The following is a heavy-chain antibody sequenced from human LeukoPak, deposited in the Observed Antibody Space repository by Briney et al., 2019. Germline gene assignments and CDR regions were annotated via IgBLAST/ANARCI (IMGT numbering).Heavy chain of an antibody. D-gene: IGHD2-2*01. V-gene: IGHV3-23*01. Sequence: AGGSLRLSCAASGFTFSSCAMSWVRQAPGKGLEWVSAISGSGGRSYYADSVKGRFTISRDNSKNTLYLQMNSLRAEDTAVYYCARHPEPGYCSSTSCHESYFDYWGQGTLVTVSS. CDR3: ARHPEPGYCSSTSCHESYFDY. CDR1: GFTFSSCA. CDR2: ISGSGGRS. J-gene: IGHJ4*02.